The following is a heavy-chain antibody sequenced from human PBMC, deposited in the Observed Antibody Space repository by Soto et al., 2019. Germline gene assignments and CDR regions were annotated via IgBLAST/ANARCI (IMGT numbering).Heavy chain of an antibody. J-gene: IGHJ4*02. CDR3: AKDHGSDWNPYYFDY. Sequence: EVQLLESGGGLVQPGGSLRLSCAASGFTFSSYAMSWVRQAPGKGLEWVSAISGSGGSTYYADSVKGRFTISRDNSKNTLYLQMNSLRAEDTAVHYCAKDHGSDWNPYYFDYWGQGTLVTVSS. D-gene: IGHD1-26*01. CDR2: ISGSGGST. CDR1: GFTFSSYA. V-gene: IGHV3-23*01.